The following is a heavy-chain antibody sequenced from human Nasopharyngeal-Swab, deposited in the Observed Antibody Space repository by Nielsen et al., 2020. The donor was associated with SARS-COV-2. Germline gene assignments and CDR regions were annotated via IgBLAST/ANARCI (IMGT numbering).Heavy chain of an antibody. V-gene: IGHV4-39*01. CDR3: ARRNVDITLDRGVIVPFPFDY. D-gene: IGHD3-10*01. J-gene: IGHJ4*02. CDR1: GGSISSNSYS. CDR2: IYYSGNT. Sequence: SETLSLTCTVSGGSISSNSYSWGWIRQPPGKGLEWIGTIYYSGNTYYNPSLKSRVTLSVDTSKNQFSLQLSSVTAADTAVYYCARRNVDITLDRGVIVPFPFDYWGQGTLVTVSS.